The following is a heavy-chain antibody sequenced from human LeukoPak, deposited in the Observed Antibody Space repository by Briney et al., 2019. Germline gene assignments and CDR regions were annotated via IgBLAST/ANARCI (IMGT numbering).Heavy chain of an antibody. Sequence: ASVKVSCKASGYTFTSYCIIGVRQAPGQGLEGREWLSAYNGNTNYAQKLQGRVTMTTDISTSTAYMELRSLSSDDTAVYHCARVVAAAGDGDYFDYWGQGTLVTVSS. CDR2: LSAYNGNT. V-gene: IGHV1-18*01. CDR3: ARVVAAAGDGDYFDY. J-gene: IGHJ4*02. CDR1: GYTFTSYC. D-gene: IGHD6-13*01.